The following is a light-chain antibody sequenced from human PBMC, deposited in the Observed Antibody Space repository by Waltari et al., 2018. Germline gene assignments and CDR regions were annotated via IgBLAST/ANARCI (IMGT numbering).Light chain of an antibody. Sequence: DIQMTQSPSTLSASVGDRVIITCRASQSITTWLAWYQHKPGKAPDLLISNSFTLQHGVPSRFSGSGSATEFTLTIRSLQPDDCATYYCQHYHSYPVTFGQGTKVEIK. CDR2: NSF. CDR1: QSITTW. CDR3: QHYHSYPVT. J-gene: IGKJ2*01. V-gene: IGKV1-5*03.